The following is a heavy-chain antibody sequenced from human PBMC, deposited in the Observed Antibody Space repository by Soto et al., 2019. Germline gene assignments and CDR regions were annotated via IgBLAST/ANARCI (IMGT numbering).Heavy chain of an antibody. CDR2: ISYDGSNK. J-gene: IGHJ4*02. D-gene: IGHD6-13*01. Sequence: QVQLVESGGGVVQPGRSLRLSCAASGFTFSSYGMHWVRQAPGKGLEWVAVISYDGSNKYYADSVKGRFTISRDNYKNTLYLQMNSLRAEDTAVYYCAKDFGSVELAPWGYWGQGTLVTVSA. CDR3: AKDFGSVELAPWGY. V-gene: IGHV3-30*18. CDR1: GFTFSSYG.